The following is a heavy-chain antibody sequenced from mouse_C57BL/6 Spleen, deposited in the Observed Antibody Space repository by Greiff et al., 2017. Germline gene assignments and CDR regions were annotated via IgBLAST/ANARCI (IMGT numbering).Heavy chain of an antibody. D-gene: IGHD1-1*01. V-gene: IGHV1-53*01. CDR1: GYTFTSYW. Sequence: QFQLQQPGTELVKPGASVKLSCKASGYTFTSYWMHWVKQRPGQGLEWIGTINPSNGGTNYNEKFKSKATLTVDKSSSTAYMQLSSLTSEDSAVYYCASEKVYYGSIPFDCWGQGTTLTVSS. J-gene: IGHJ2*01. CDR2: INPSNGGT. CDR3: ASEKVYYGSIPFDC.